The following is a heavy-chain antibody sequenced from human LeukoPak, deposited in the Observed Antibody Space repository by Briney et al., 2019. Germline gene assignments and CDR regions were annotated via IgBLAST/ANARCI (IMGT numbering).Heavy chain of an antibody. J-gene: IGHJ4*02. CDR2: ISAYNGNT. V-gene: IGHV1-18*01. CDR3: ARGLYSSGWFRY. D-gene: IGHD6-19*01. Sequence: ASVKVSCKASGYTFTSYGISWVRQAPGQGREWMGWISAYNGNTNYAQKLQGRVTMTRDTSTSTAYMELNSLRSEDTAVYYCARGLYSSGWFRYWGQGTLVTVSS. CDR1: GYTFTSYG.